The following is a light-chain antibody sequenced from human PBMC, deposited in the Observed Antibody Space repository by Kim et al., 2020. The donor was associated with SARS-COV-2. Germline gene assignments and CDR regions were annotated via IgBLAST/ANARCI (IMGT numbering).Light chain of an antibody. CDR3: QQYNNWPPLYT. V-gene: IGKV3-15*01. CDR1: QRVSSN. CDR2: GAS. J-gene: IGKJ2*01. Sequence: PGERATLSCRASQRVSSNLAWYQQKPGQAPRLLIYGASTRATGIPARFSGSGSGTEFTLTISSLQSEDFAVYYCQQYNNWPPLYTFGQGTKLEI.